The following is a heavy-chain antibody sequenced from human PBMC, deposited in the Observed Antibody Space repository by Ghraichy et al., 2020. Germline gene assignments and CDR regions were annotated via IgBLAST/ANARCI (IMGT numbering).Heavy chain of an antibody. CDR3: ARESRGDTSIGFDY. D-gene: IGHD2-21*02. J-gene: IGHJ4*02. CDR1: GFILSSYG. CDR2: IRSDGSNA. V-gene: IGHV3-33*01. Sequence: GESLNISCAASGFILSSYGMNWVRQGPGKGLEWVAAIRSDGSNAYYGEPLKGRFTISRDNSKNSLYLQMNSLRAEDSGVYYCARESRGDTSIGFDYWGRGALVTVSS.